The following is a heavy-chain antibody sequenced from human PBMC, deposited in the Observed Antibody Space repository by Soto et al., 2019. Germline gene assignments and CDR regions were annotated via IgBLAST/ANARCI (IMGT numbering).Heavy chain of an antibody. CDR2: MNPGSGNT. D-gene: IGHD3-10*01. CDR3: ARMASSGSLNWFDP. Sequence: QVQLVQSGAEVKKPGASVNVYCKASGYTFTNYDISWVRQATGQGLEWMGWMNPGSGNTGYANKFQGRVTMTRILSISTAYMDLGRLGSDDTAIYYCARMASSGSLNWFDPWGQGTLVTVSS. CDR1: GYTFTNYD. J-gene: IGHJ5*02. V-gene: IGHV1-8*01.